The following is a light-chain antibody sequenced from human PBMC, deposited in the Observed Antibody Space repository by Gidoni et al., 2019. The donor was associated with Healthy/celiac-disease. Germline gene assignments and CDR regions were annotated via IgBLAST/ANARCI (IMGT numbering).Light chain of an antibody. V-gene: IGKV3-20*01. Sequence: DIVLTQSPGTLSLSPGERATLSCRASQCVSSSYLAWYQQKPGQAPRLLIYGASSRATGIPDRFSGSGSGTDFTLTISRLEPEDFAVYYCQQYGSSPPKYTFGQGTKLEIK. CDR1: QCVSSSY. CDR2: GAS. J-gene: IGKJ2*01. CDR3: QQYGSSPPKYT.